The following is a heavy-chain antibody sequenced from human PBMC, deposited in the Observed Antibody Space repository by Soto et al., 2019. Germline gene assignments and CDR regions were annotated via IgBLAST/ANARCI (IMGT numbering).Heavy chain of an antibody. D-gene: IGHD1-26*01. V-gene: IGHV1-69*10. J-gene: IGHJ3*02. CDR2: IIPIFGIA. CDR1: GGTFSSYA. Sequence: ASVKVSCKASGGTFSSYAISWVRQAPGQGLEWMGGIIPIFGIANYAQKFQGRVTITADKSTSTAYMELSSLRSEDTAVYYCARERGGGSYDAFDIWGQGTMVTVSS. CDR3: ARERGGGSYDAFDI.